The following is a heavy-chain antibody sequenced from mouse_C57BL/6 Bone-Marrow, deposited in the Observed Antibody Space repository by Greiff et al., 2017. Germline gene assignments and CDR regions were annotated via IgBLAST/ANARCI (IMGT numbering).Heavy chain of an antibody. D-gene: IGHD1-1*01. V-gene: IGHV5-9*01. CDR3: ARREFITTVVADYFDY. Sequence: EVQGVESGGGLVKPGGSLKLSCAASGFTFSSYTMSWVRQTPEKRLEWVATISGGGGNTYYPDSVKGRFTISRDNAKNTLYLQMSSLRSEDTALYYCARREFITTVVADYFDYWGQGTTVTVSS. CDR1: GFTFSSYT. CDR2: ISGGGGNT. J-gene: IGHJ2*01.